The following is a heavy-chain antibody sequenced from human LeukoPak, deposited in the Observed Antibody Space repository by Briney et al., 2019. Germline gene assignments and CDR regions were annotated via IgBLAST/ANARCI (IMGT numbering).Heavy chain of an antibody. CDR2: INPSGGST. D-gene: IGHD6-13*01. CDR3: ARQPRAAAALNWFDP. J-gene: IGHJ5*02. Sequence: ASVKVSCKASGYTFTSYYMHWVRQAPGQGLEWMGIINPSGGSTSYAQKLQGRVTMTRDTSTSTVYMELSSLRSEDTAVYYCARQPRAAAALNWFDPWGQGTLVTVSS. CDR1: GYTFTSYY. V-gene: IGHV1-46*01.